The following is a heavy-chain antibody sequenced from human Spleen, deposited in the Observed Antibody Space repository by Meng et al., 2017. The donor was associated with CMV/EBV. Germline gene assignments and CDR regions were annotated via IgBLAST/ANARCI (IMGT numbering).Heavy chain of an antibody. J-gene: IGHJ4*02. CDR1: GGYFSGYY. Sequence: CAVYGGYFSGYYWSWIRQPPGKGLEWIGEINHSGSTNYNPSLKSRVTISVDTSKNQFSLKLSSVTAADTAVYYCARDDVVVPAALDYWGQGTLVTVSS. CDR3: ARDDVVVPAALDY. CDR2: INHSGST. D-gene: IGHD2-2*01. V-gene: IGHV4-34*01.